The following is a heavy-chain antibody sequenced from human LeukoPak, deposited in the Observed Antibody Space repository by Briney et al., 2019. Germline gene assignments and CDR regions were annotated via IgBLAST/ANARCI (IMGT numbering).Heavy chain of an antibody. CDR2: IYHSGST. CDR3: ARISIGSSSRYDP. V-gene: IGHV4-38-2*02. CDR1: GYSISSGYY. J-gene: IGHJ5*02. D-gene: IGHD6-13*01. Sequence: SETLSLTCTVSGYSISSGYYWGWIRQPPGKGLEWIGSIYHSGSTYYNPSLKSRVTISVDTSKNQFSLKPSSVTAADTAVYYCARISIGSSSRYDPWGQGTLVTVSS.